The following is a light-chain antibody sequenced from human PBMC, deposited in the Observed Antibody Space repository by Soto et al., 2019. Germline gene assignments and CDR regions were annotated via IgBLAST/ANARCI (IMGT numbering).Light chain of an antibody. V-gene: IGKV1-39*01. CDR2: ASS. CDR3: QQTYITPPWT. Sequence: DLQMTQSPSSLSASVGDRVTITCRASQSISTYLNWYQQKPGKAPKLLISASSSLQSGVPSRFSGSGSGTDFTLTIRGLEPEDFAVYFCQQTYITPPWTFGQGTKVDMK. CDR1: QSISTY. J-gene: IGKJ1*01.